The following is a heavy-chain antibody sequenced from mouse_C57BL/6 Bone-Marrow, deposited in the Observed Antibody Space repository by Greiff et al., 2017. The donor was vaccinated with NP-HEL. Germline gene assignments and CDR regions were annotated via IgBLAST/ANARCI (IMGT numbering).Heavy chain of an antibody. CDR1: GYTFTSYG. J-gene: IGHJ2*01. CDR3: ARAWAIYPFFEY. Sequence: QVQLQQSGAELARPGASVKLSCKASGYTFTSYGISWVKQRTGQGLEWIGEIYPRSGNTYYNEKFKGKATLTADKSSSTAYMELRSLTSEDSAVYFCARAWAIYPFFEYWGQGTTLTVSS. D-gene: IGHD2-1*01. V-gene: IGHV1-81*01. CDR2: IYPRSGNT.